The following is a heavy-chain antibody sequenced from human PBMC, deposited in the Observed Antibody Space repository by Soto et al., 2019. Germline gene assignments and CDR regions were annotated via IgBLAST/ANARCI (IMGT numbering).Heavy chain of an antibody. CDR2: ISYDGSNK. D-gene: IGHD2-2*01. Sequence: QVQLVESGGGVVQPGRSLRLSCAASGFTFSSYAMHWVRQAPGKGLEWVAVISYDGSNKYYADSVKGRFTISRDNSKNTLYLQMNSLRAEDTAVYYCARHPRLCGFDYWGQGTLVTVSS. J-gene: IGHJ4*02. CDR3: ARHPRLCGFDY. CDR1: GFTFSSYA. V-gene: IGHV3-30-3*01.